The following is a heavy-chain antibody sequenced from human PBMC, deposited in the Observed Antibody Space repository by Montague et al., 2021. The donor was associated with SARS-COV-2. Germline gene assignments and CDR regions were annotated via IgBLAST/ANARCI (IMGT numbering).Heavy chain of an antibody. V-gene: IGHV4-34*01. J-gene: IGHJ6*02. D-gene: IGHD3-10*01. CDR2: INHSGST. Sequence: SETLSLTCAVYGGSFSGYYCSWIRQPPGKGLEWIGEINHSGSTNYNPSLKSRVTITVDTSKNQFSLKLSSVTAADTAVAYCARVSYYVSGTSVGMDVWGQGTTVTVSS. CDR3: ARVSYYVSGTSVGMDV. CDR1: GGSFSGYY.